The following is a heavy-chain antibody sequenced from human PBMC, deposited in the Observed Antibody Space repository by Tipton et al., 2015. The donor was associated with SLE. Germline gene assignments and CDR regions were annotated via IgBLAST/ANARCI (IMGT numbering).Heavy chain of an antibody. D-gene: IGHD4-17*01. Sequence: LRLSCVVYGGSFSGYYWSWIRQPPGKGLEWVGELNHGGSINYNPSLESRVTISIDTSKNQFSLKLSSVTAADTAVYYCAKGRQKNYADHAYWGQGTLVTVSS. J-gene: IGHJ4*02. CDR3: AKGRQKNYADHAY. V-gene: IGHV4-34*01. CDR2: LNHGGSI. CDR1: GGSFSGYY.